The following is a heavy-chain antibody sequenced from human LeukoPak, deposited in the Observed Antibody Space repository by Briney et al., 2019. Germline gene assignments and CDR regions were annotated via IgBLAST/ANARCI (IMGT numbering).Heavy chain of an antibody. CDR1: GGSLSSGGYY. V-gene: IGHV4-31*03. D-gene: IGHD6-19*01. Sequence: SQTLSLTRSVSGGSLSSGGYYWSWIRHHPGKGLEWIGYIYYSGSTYYNPSLRNRVTMSVDTSKNQFSLKLSYVTAADTAVYYCARDQPQAGSRGRYFDLWGRGTLVTVSS. J-gene: IGHJ2*01. CDR3: ARDQPQAGSRGRYFDL. CDR2: IYYSGST.